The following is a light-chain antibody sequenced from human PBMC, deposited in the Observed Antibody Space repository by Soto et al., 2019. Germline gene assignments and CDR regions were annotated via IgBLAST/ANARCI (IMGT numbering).Light chain of an antibody. J-gene: IGKJ1*01. V-gene: IGKV3-20*01. CDR3: QQYGSSPRT. CDR1: QGVSSY. CDR2: DAS. Sequence: IVWTPTPSTLSLSPWERASLSCRASQGVSSYLAWYQQKPGQAPRLLIYDASNRATGIPARFSGSGPGTDFTLTISRLEPEDFAVYYCQQYGSSPRTFGQGTKVDIK.